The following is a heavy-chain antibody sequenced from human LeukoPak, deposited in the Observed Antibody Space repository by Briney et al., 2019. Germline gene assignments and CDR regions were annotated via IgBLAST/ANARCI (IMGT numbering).Heavy chain of an antibody. J-gene: IGHJ4*02. V-gene: IGHV3-23*01. CDR2: ISGSGGST. D-gene: IGHD4-17*01. CDR3: AKDGPDGDYVRWTFDY. Sequence: GGSLRLSCAASGFTFSSYAMSWVRQAPGKGLEWVSAISGSGGSTYYADSVKGRFTISRDNSKNTLYLQMNSLRAEDTAVYYCAKDGPDGDYVRWTFDYWGQGTLVTVFS. CDR1: GFTFSSYA.